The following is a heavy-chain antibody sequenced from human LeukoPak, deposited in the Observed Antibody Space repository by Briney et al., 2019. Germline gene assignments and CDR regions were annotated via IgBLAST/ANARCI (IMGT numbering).Heavy chain of an antibody. CDR1: GGSLSNYY. CDR3: ARFGITVVRGGKYYYDY. CDR2: IYYSGAT. J-gene: IGHJ4*02. V-gene: IGHV4-59*08. Sequence: PSETLSLTCTVSGGSLSNYYWSWIRQPPGKGLEWIGHIYYSGATKYNPSLKTRLTISIDTSKNQFSLMLSSVTTADTAVYYAARFGITVVRGGKYYYDYWGQGTLVTVSS. D-gene: IGHD3-10*01.